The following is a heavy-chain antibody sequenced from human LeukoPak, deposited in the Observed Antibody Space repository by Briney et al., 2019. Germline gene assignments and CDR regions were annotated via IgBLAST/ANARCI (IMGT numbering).Heavy chain of an antibody. CDR3: ARAGYSSSWYVIN. Sequence: GGSLRLSCAASGFTFSTYTMSWVRQAPGKGLEWVSSISSSSSYISYADSVKSRFTISRDNAKNSLYLQMNSLRAEDTAVYYCARAGYSSSWYVINWGQGTLVTVSS. CDR1: GFTFSTYT. CDR2: ISSSSSYI. D-gene: IGHD6-13*01. J-gene: IGHJ4*02. V-gene: IGHV3-21*01.